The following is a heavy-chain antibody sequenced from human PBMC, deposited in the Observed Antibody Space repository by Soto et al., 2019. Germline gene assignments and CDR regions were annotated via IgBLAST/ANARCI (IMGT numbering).Heavy chain of an antibody. Sequence: ASVKVSCKVSGYTLTELSMHWVRQAPGKGLEWMGGFDPEDGETIYAQKFQGRVTMTEDTSTDTAYMELSSLGSEDTAVYYCATDLRAYYYGSGSYKFDYWGQGTLVTVSS. CDR3: ATDLRAYYYGSGSYKFDY. J-gene: IGHJ4*02. D-gene: IGHD3-10*01. CDR1: GYTLTELS. CDR2: FDPEDGET. V-gene: IGHV1-24*01.